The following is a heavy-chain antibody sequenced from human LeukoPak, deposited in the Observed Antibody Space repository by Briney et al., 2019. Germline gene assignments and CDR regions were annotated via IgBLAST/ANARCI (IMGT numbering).Heavy chain of an antibody. CDR3: ARGRDYYDSSGYYNAYYYYGMDV. D-gene: IGHD3-22*01. CDR2: TYYRSKWYN. J-gene: IGHJ6*02. V-gene: IGHV6-1*01. CDR1: GDSVSSNSAA. Sequence: SQTLSLTCAISGDSVSSNSAAWNWIRQSPSRGLEWLGRTYYRSKWYNDYAVSVKSRITINPDTSKNQFSLQLNSVTPEDTAVYYCARGRDYYDSSGYYNAYYYYGMDVWGQGTTVTVSS.